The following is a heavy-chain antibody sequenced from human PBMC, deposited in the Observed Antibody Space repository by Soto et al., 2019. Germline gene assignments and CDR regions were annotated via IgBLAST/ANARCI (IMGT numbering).Heavy chain of an antibody. J-gene: IGHJ1*01. CDR1: GYTFTSYD. CDR2: MNPNSGNT. V-gene: IGHV1-8*01. Sequence: ASVKVSCKASGYTFTSYDINWVRQATGQGLEWMGWMNPNSGNTGYAQKFQGRVTMTRNTSISTAYMELSSLRSEDTAVYYCASHCSSTSCLYGFQDWAQGTLVTVSS. CDR3: ASHCSSTSCLYGFQD. D-gene: IGHD2-2*01.